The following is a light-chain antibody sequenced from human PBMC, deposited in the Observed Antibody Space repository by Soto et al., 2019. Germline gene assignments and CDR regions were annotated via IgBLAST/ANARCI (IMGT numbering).Light chain of an antibody. J-gene: IGLJ1*01. CDR1: SSNIGSYA. CDR2: SNN. CDR3: AAWDGSLNGYV. V-gene: IGLV1-44*01. Sequence: QSALTQPPSASGTPGQRVTISCSGSSSNIGSYAVNWYHQLPGTAPKLLIHSNNQRPSGVPDRFSGPKSGTSASLAITGLQSEDEADYYCAAWDGSLNGYVFGTGTKVTVL.